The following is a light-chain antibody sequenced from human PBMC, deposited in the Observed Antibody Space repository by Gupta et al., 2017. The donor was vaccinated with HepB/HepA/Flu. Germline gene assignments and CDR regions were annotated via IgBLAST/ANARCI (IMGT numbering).Light chain of an antibody. V-gene: IGLV2-14*01. J-gene: IGLJ2*01. CDR2: DVS. CDR3: SSFTRSNTVI. Sequence: QSALTQPASVSASPGQSITISCTGTSSDVGGYYYLSWYQQRPGKAPKLMIYDVSERPSGVSNRFTGAKTGNTASLTIAGLQAEDEADYYCSSFTRSNTVIFGGGTKLTVL. CDR1: SSDVGGYYY.